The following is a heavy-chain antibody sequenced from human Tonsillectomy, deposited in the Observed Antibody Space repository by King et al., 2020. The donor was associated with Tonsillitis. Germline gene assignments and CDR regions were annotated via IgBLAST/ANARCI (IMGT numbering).Heavy chain of an antibody. CDR3: ACSTEKVHYYYGLAV. V-gene: IGHV4-59*08. J-gene: IGHJ6*02. CDR2: IYYSGSA. CDR1: GGSISNYY. Sequence: QLQESGPGLVKPSETLSLTCTVSGGSISNYYWSWIRQPPGKGLEWIGYIYYSGSANYNPSLKSRVTISIDTSKNQFSLKLSSVTAADTALYYCACSTEKVHYYYGLAVWGQGTTVTVSS. D-gene: IGHD6-6*01.